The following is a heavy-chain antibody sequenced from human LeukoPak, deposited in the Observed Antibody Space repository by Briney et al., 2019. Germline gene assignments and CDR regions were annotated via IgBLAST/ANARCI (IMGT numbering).Heavy chain of an antibody. V-gene: IGHV7-4-1*02. J-gene: IGHJ6*02. CDR1: GYTFTSYA. Sequence: GASVKVSCKASGYTFTSYAMNWVRQAPGQGLEWMGWINTNTGNPTYAQGFTGRFVFSLDTSVSTAYLQISSLKAEDTAVYYCARDYGSVLLWFGEPYYYYGMDVWGQGTTVTVSS. CDR3: ARDYGSVLLWFGEPYYYYGMDV. CDR2: INTNTGNP. D-gene: IGHD3-10*01.